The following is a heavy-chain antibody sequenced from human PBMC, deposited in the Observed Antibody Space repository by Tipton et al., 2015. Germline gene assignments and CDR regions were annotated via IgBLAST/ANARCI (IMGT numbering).Heavy chain of an antibody. V-gene: IGHV4-59*01. Sequence: GLVKPSETLSLTCTVSGGSFSDYYWSWIRQSPGEGLEWIGNIDYSGTKNYNPSLKSRVTISLDTSKNQFSLKLSSVTAADTAVYYCARDLEHGMDVWGQGTTVTVSS. CDR2: IDYSGTK. CDR1: GGSFSDYY. J-gene: IGHJ6*02. CDR3: ARDLEHGMDV. D-gene: IGHD5-24*01.